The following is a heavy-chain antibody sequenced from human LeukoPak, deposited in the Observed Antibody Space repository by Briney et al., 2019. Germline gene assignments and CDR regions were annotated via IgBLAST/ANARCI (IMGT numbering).Heavy chain of an antibody. Sequence: PGGSLRLSCAASGFTFSSYAMHWVRQAPGKGLEWVAVISYDGSNKYYADSVKGRFTISRDNSKNTLYLQMNSLRAEDTAVYYCARGGNYDSSGYGFSVGYWGQGTLVTVSS. V-gene: IGHV3-30-3*01. CDR3: ARGGNYDSSGYGFSVGY. D-gene: IGHD3-22*01. CDR1: GFTFSSYA. J-gene: IGHJ4*02. CDR2: ISYDGSNK.